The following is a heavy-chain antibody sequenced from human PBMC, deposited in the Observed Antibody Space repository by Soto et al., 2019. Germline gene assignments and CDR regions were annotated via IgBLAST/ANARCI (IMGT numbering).Heavy chain of an antibody. CDR1: GFTFSSYG. Sequence: GGSLRLSCAASGFTFSSYGMHWVRQAPGKGLEWVAVIWYDGSNKYYADSVKGRFTISRDNSKNTLYLQMNSLRAEDTAVYYCARAPAAGPLDYWGQGTLVTVSS. CDR3: ARAPAAGPLDY. D-gene: IGHD6-13*01. J-gene: IGHJ4*02. CDR2: IWYDGSNK. V-gene: IGHV3-33*01.